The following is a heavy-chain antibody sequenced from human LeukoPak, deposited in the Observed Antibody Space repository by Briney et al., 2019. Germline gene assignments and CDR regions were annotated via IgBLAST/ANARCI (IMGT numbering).Heavy chain of an antibody. CDR3: AKAPDGDYAFDY. V-gene: IGHV3-43*01. Sequence: GRSLRLSCAASGFTFDDYTMHWVRQAPGKGLEWVSLISWDGGSTYYADSVKGRFTISRDNSKNTLYLQMNSLRAEDTAVYYCAKAPDGDYAFDYWGQGTLVTVSS. J-gene: IGHJ4*02. CDR2: ISWDGGST. CDR1: GFTFDDYT. D-gene: IGHD4-17*01.